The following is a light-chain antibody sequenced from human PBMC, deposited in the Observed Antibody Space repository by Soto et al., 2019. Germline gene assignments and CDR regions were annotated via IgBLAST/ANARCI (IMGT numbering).Light chain of an antibody. CDR1: SSNIGAGYD. Sequence: QSVLTQPPSVSGAPGQRVTISCTGSSSNIGAGYDVHWYQQLPGTAPKLLIYGNTNRPSGVPDRFSASKSGTAASLAITGLQAEDEADYYCQSYDNRLTHFYIFGTGTKVTVL. CDR3: QSYDNRLTHFYI. J-gene: IGLJ1*01. V-gene: IGLV1-40*01. CDR2: GNT.